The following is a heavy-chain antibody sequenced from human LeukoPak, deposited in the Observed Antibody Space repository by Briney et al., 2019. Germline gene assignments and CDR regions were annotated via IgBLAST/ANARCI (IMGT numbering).Heavy chain of an antibody. V-gene: IGHV1-46*01. J-gene: IGHJ4*02. Sequence: GASVKVSCKASGYTFTSYYMHWVRQAPGQGLEWMGIINPSGGSTSYAQKFQGRVTITADESTSTAYMELSSLRSEDTAVYYCARGSIEWELLIYFDYWGQGTLVTVSS. CDR2: INPSGGST. D-gene: IGHD1-26*01. CDR3: ARGSIEWELLIYFDY. CDR1: GYTFTSYY.